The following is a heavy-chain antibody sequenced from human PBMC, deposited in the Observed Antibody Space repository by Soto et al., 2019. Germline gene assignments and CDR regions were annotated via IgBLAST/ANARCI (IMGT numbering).Heavy chain of an antibody. CDR1: GFSLRSSGVG. D-gene: IGHD3-16*01. Sequence: QITLKESGPTLVKPTQTLTLTCTFSGFSLRSSGVGVGWFRQPPGKALEWLALVYWDDDKRYSPSLRSRLTIXTXTXXNQVVLTMTNMDPVDTATYYCARRLRFSSQYYFDYWGQGTLVTVSS. CDR3: ARRLRFSSQYYFDY. CDR2: VYWDDDK. J-gene: IGHJ4*02. V-gene: IGHV2-5*02.